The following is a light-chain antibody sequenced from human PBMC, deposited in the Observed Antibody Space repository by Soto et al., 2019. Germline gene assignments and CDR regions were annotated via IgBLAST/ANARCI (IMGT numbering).Light chain of an antibody. CDR3: QQSHNWYT. CDR1: QSVSSSY. J-gene: IGKJ2*01. Sequence: EIVMTQSPVTLSVSPGERATLSCRASQSVSSSYLAWYQQKPGQAPRLLIYGASARATGIPARFTGSGPGTEFTLTISSLQSEDIAVYYCQQSHNWYTFGQGTKVDIK. V-gene: IGKV3-15*01. CDR2: GAS.